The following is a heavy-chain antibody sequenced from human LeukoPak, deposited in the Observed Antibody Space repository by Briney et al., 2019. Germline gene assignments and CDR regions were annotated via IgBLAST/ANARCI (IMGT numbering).Heavy chain of an antibody. J-gene: IGHJ4*02. CDR2: INPNSGGT. D-gene: IGHD6-13*01. CDR3: ARAIAAAGPFDY. Sequence: ASVKVSCKASGYTFTSYYMHWVRQAPGQGLEWMGWINPNSGGTNYAQKFQGRVTMTRDTSISTAYMELSRLRSDDTAVYYCARAIAAAGPFDYWGQGTLVTVSS. V-gene: IGHV1-2*02. CDR1: GYTFTSYY.